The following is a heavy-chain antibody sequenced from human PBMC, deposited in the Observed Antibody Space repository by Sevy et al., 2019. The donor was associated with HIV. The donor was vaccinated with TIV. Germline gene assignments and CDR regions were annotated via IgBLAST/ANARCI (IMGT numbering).Heavy chain of an antibody. D-gene: IGHD6-13*01. CDR3: ARDATLSSSWYYFDY. CDR2: ISSSSSTI. J-gene: IGHJ4*02. Sequence: GGSLRLSCAASGFTFSSYSMNWVRQAPGKGLEWVSYISSSSSTIYYADSVKGRFTISRDNAKNSLYLQMNSLRDEDTAVYYGARDATLSSSWYYFDYWGQGTLVTVSS. CDR1: GFTFSSYS. V-gene: IGHV3-48*02.